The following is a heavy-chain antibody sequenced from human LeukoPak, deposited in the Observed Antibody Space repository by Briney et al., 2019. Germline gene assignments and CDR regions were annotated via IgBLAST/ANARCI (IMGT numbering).Heavy chain of an antibody. D-gene: IGHD2-2*01. V-gene: IGHV3-49*04. CDR1: GFTFGDYA. CDR3: TRTPSAAAPFDY. Sequence: GGSLRLSCTGSGFTFGDYAMSWVRQAPGKGLEWVAFIRSKAYGGTPEYAASVKGRFTISRYDSKNIAYVQMNSLRTEDTAVYYCTRTPSAAAPFDYWGQGSLVTVSS. CDR2: IRSKAYGGTP. J-gene: IGHJ4*02.